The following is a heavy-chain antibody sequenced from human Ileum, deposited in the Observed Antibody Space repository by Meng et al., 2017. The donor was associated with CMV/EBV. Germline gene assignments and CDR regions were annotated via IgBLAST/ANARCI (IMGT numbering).Heavy chain of an antibody. J-gene: IGHJ4*02. D-gene: IGHD6-19*01. Sequence: SVDSGSSNNAAWSWIRQSPSRGLEWLGRTYYRSRWFNDSAVSVKGRISINADTSKNQFSLQLNSVTPEDTAVYYCARITSGWYYFDYWGQGTLVTVSS. CDR3: ARITSGWYYFDY. CDR1: VDSGSSNNAA. CDR2: TYYRSRWFN. V-gene: IGHV6-1*01.